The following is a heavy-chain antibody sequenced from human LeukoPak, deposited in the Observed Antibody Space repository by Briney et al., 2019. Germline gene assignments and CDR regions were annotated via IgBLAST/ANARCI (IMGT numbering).Heavy chain of an antibody. CDR2: INHSGST. J-gene: IGHJ4*02. CDR3: ARALSVTTFVD. CDR1: GGSFSGYY. Sequence: SETLSLTCAVYGGSFSGYYWSWIRQPRGKGLEWIGEINHSGSTNYNPSLKSRVTISVDTSKNQFSLKLSSVTAADTAVYYCARALSVTTFVDWGQGTLVTVSS. D-gene: IGHD4-11*01. V-gene: IGHV4-34*01.